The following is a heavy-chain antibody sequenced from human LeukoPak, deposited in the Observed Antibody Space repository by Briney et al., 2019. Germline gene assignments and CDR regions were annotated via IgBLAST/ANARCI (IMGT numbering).Heavy chain of an antibody. Sequence: SVKVSCKASGGTFSSYAISWVRQAPGQGLEWMGGIIPIFGTANYAQKFQGRVTITADKSTSTAYMELSSLRSEDTAVYYCASPPLYSSSWYGAFDIWGQGTMVTVSS. J-gene: IGHJ3*02. CDR1: GGTFSSYA. CDR2: IIPIFGTA. CDR3: ASPPLYSSSWYGAFDI. D-gene: IGHD6-13*01. V-gene: IGHV1-69*06.